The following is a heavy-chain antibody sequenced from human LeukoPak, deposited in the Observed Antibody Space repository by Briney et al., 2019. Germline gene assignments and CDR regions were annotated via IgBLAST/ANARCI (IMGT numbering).Heavy chain of an antibody. CDR1: DGSISTSDYY. J-gene: IGHJ3*02. V-gene: IGHV4-39*07. Sequence: SETLSLTCTVSDGSISTSDYYWGWIRQPPGKGLEWIGSIYYSGSTYYNPSLKSRVTISVDTSKNQFSLKLSSVTAADTAVYYCAREIVVNSSGEGYDAFDIWGQGTVVTVSS. CDR2: IYYSGST. CDR3: AREIVVNSSGEGYDAFDI. D-gene: IGHD6-19*01.